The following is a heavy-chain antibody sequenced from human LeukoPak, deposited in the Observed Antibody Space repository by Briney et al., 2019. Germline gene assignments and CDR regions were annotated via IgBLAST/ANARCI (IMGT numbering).Heavy chain of an antibody. D-gene: IGHD3-22*01. J-gene: IGHJ4*02. V-gene: IGHV4-34*01. CDR3: ARGYYYYDSSGPDY. CDR1: GGSFGGYY. Sequence: SETLSLTCAVYGGSFGGYYWSWFRQPPGKGLGWIGEINHSGSTNYNPSLKSRVTISVDTSKNQFSLKLSSVTAADTAVYYCARGYYYYDSSGPDYWGQGTLVTVSS. CDR2: INHSGST.